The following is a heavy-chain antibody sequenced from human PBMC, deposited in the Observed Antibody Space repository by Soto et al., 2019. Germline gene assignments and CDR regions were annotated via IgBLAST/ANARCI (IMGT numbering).Heavy chain of an antibody. CDR2: IYHSGST. CDR1: GGSISSSSYS. V-gene: IGHV4-30-2*01. D-gene: IGHD5-12*01. Sequence: SETLSLTCTVSGGSISSSSYSWSWIRQPPGKGLEWIGYIYHSGSTYYKPSLKSRVTISVDRSKNQFSLKLSSVTAADTAVYYCAGSNIAPPESFDYWGQGTLVTVSS. CDR3: AGSNIAPPESFDY. J-gene: IGHJ4*02.